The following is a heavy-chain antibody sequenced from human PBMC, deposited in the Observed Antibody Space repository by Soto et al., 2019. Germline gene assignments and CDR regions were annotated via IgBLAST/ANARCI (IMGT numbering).Heavy chain of an antibody. V-gene: IGHV4-59*01. CDR3: ATSIAAAGSFDY. CDR2: IYYSGST. D-gene: IGHD6-13*01. Sequence: SETLSLTCTVSGGSISSYYWSWIRQPPGKGLEWIGYIYYSGSTNYNPSLKSRVTISVDTSKNQFSLKLSSVTAADTAVYYCATSIAAAGSFDYWGQGTLVTVS. J-gene: IGHJ4*02. CDR1: GGSISSYY.